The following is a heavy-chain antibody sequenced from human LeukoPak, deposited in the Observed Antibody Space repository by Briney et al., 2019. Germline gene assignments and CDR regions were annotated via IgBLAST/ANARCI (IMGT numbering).Heavy chain of an antibody. V-gene: IGHV4-34*01. CDR1: GFTFSSYA. J-gene: IGHJ4*02. CDR2: INHSGST. CDR3: ARGDSNFPFDY. D-gene: IGHD4-11*01. Sequence: GSLRLSCAASGFTFSSYAMSWIRQPPGKGLEWIGQINHSGSTNYNPSLKSRVTISVDTSKNQFSLKLNSVTAADTAVYYCARGDSNFPFDYWGQGTLVTVSS.